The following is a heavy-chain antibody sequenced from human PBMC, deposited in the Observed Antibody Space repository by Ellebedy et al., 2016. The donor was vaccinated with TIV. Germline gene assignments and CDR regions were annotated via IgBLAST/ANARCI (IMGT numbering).Heavy chain of an antibody. CDR3: AITYHTFYGMDV. CDR2: IFHGGST. J-gene: IGHJ6*02. V-gene: IGHV3-66*01. CDR1: GFTVSTTY. Sequence: PGGSLRLSCEASGFTVSTTYMSWVRQALGKGLEWVAVIFHGGSTYYANSVKGRFTVSRDNSKNTLFLQMSALRTEDTAVYYCAITYHTFYGMDVWGQGTTVTVSS. D-gene: IGHD2-21*01.